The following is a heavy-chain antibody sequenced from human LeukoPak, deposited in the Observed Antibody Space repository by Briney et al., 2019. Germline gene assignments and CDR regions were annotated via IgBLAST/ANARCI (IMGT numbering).Heavy chain of an antibody. CDR1: GFSFSTYA. D-gene: IGHD3-16*02. J-gene: IGHJ4*02. CDR3: AKSLYGGCDY. CDR2: VNGNGGST. V-gene: IGHV3-23*01. Sequence: GGSLRLSCAASGFSFSTYAMSWVRQAPGRGLEWASGVNGNGGSTSYADSVKGRFTIFRDNSKNTVYLQMNSLRVEDTAVYYCAKSLYGGCDYWGQGTVVTVSS.